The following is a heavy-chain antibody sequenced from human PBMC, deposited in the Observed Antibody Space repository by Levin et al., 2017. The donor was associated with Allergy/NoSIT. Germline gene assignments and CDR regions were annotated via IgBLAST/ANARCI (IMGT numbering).Heavy chain of an antibody. CDR2: ISSSSSYT. D-gene: IGHD5-12*01. Sequence: SCAASGFTFSDYYMSWIRQAPGKGLEWVSYISSSSSYTNYADSVKGRFTISRDNAKNSLYLQMNSLRAEDTAVYYCARGGIVATISAFDSWGQGTMVTVSS. CDR3: ARGGIVATISAFDS. V-gene: IGHV3-11*05. J-gene: IGHJ3*02. CDR1: GFTFSDYY.